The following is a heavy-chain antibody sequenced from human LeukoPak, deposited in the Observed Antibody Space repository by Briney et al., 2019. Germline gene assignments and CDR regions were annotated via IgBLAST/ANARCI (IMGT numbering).Heavy chain of an antibody. D-gene: IGHD3-22*01. CDR2: IYYSGST. Sequence: SETLSLTCSVSGGAISRYYWSWIRQPPGKGLEWIGYIYYSGSTNYNPSLKSRVTISVDTSKNQFSLKLSSVTAADTAVYYCARVSYYYDSSGRDAFDIWGQGTMVTVSS. J-gene: IGHJ3*02. CDR3: ARVSYYYDSSGRDAFDI. V-gene: IGHV4-59*12. CDR1: GGAISRYY.